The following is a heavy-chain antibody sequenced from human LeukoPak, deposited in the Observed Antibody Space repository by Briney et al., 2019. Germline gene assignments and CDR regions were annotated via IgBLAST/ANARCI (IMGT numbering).Heavy chain of an antibody. D-gene: IGHD6-13*01. CDR3: ARGYSSLIDY. CDR2: IYHSGST. J-gene: IGHJ4*02. Sequence: SETLSLTCTVSGYSISSGYYWGCIRQPPGKGLEWIGSIYHSGSTYYIPSLKSRVTISVDTSKNQFSLNLSSVTAADTAVYYCARGYSSLIDYWGQGTLVTVSS. V-gene: IGHV4-38-2*02. CDR1: GYSISSGYY.